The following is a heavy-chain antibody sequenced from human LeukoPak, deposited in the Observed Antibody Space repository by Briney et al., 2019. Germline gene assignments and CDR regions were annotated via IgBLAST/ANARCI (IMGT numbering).Heavy chain of an antibody. V-gene: IGHV3-30*18. CDR2: ISYDGSNK. Sequence: PGGSLRLSCAASGFTFSSYGMHWVRQAPGKGLEWVAVISYDGSNKYYADSVKGRFTISRDNSKNTLYLQMNSLRAEDTAVYYCAKAHTPYYYYYGMDVRGQGTTVTVSS. CDR3: AKAHTPYYYYYGMDV. J-gene: IGHJ6*02. CDR1: GFTFSSYG. D-gene: IGHD2-2*02.